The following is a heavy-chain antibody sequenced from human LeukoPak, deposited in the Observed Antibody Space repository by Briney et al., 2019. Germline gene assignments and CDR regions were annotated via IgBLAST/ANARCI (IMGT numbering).Heavy chain of an antibody. CDR3: VRDFDDVNGDYYYIPEY. CDR2: IRFDGTNK. D-gene: IGHD3-22*01. CDR1: GFNFSRNG. Sequence: GGSLRLSCAASGFNFSRNGMHWVRQAPGQGLEWAAFIRFDGTNKFYGASVRGRFIISRDNSKNTLYLQMNSLRAEDTAVYYCVRDFDDVNGDYYYIPEYWGRGMLVAVSS. J-gene: IGHJ4*02. V-gene: IGHV3-30*02.